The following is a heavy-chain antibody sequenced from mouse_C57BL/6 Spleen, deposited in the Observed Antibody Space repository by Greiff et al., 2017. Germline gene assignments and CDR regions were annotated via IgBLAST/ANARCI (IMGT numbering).Heavy chain of an antibody. Sequence: QVQLQQSGAELVRPGASVTLSCKASGYTFTDYEMHWVKQTPVHGLEWIGAIDPETGGTAYNQKFKGKAILTADKSSSTAYMELRSLTTEDSAVYYCTRSGDYWGQGTSATVSA. V-gene: IGHV1-15*01. J-gene: IGHJ4*01. CDR3: TRSGDY. CDR2: IDPETGGT. CDR1: GYTFTDYE.